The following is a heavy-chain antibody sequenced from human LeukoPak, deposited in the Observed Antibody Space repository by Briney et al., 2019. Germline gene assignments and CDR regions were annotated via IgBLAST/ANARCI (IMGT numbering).Heavy chain of an antibody. J-gene: IGHJ4*02. CDR3: AKGGLRFLEWLLLGHFDY. CDR1: GFTFSSYS. V-gene: IGHV3-33*08. Sequence: PGGSLRLSCAASGFTFSSYSMNWVRQAPGKGLEWVAIIWYDGSNKYYVDSVKGRFTISRDNSKNTVYLQMNSLRAEDTAVYYCAKGGLRFLEWLLLGHFDYWGQGTLVTVSS. D-gene: IGHD3-3*01. CDR2: IWYDGSNK.